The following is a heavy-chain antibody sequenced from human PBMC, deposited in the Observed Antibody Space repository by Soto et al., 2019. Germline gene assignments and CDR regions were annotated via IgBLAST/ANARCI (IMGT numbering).Heavy chain of an antibody. D-gene: IGHD3-10*01. CDR1: GFTFSTYA. CDR2: VSDGGSDA. Sequence: EVQLLESGGGLVQPGGSLRLSCAASGFTFSTYAMSWVRQPPGKGLEWVSIVSDGGSDAFYADSVTGRFAISRDKSKNTLYLQMNSLTAEDTAVYYCAINFGNGEVDYWGQGTPVTVSS. V-gene: IGHV3-23*01. J-gene: IGHJ4*02. CDR3: AINFGNGEVDY.